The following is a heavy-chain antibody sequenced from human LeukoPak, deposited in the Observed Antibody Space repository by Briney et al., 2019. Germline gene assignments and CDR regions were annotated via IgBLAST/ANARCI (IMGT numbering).Heavy chain of an antibody. CDR3: ARDSYSSGYYYRGGYFDY. CDR1: GFTFSSYA. CDR2: ISYDGSNK. D-gene: IGHD3-22*01. Sequence: GGSLRLSCAASGFTFSSYAMHWVRQAPGKGLEWVAVISYDGSNKYYADSVKGRFTISRDNSKNTLYLQMNSLRAEDTAVYYCARDSYSSGYYYRGGYFDYWDQGTLVTVSS. J-gene: IGHJ4*02. V-gene: IGHV3-30-3*01.